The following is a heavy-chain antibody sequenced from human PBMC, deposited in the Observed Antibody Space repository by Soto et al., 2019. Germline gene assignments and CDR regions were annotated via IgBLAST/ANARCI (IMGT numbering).Heavy chain of an antibody. CDR3: ARVGCSGGSCYAVDS. Sequence: ASVKVSCKASGYSFTSYYIHWVRQAPGQGLEWMGIINPSSSTTYAQKFQGRVTMTRDTSTSTVYMELSSLRSEDTAVYYCARVGCSGGSCYAVDSWGQGTLVNVSS. CDR2: INPSSST. CDR1: GYSFTSYY. V-gene: IGHV1-46*01. D-gene: IGHD2-15*01. J-gene: IGHJ4*02.